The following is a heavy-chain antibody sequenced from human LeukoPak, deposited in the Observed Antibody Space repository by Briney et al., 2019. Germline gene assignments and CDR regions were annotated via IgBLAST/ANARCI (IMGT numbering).Heavy chain of an antibody. V-gene: IGHV4-34*01. J-gene: IGHJ4*02. CDR2: INHSGST. CDR3: ARAHYDYVWGSYRYGLVIFDC. D-gene: IGHD3-16*02. Sequence: SETLSLTCAVYGGSFSGYYWSWIRQPPGKGLEWIGEINHSGSTNYNPSLKSRVTISVDTSKNQFSLKLSSVTAADTAVYYCARAHYDYVWGSYRYGLVIFDCWGQGTLATVSS. CDR1: GGSFSGYY.